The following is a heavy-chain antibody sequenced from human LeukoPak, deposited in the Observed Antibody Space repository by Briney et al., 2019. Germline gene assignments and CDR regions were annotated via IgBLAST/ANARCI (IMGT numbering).Heavy chain of an antibody. CDR2: IHSSGGS. J-gene: IGHJ4*02. D-gene: IGHD1-26*01. CDR1: GASISNYY. V-gene: IGHV4-4*09. CDR3: ARLGSYHDF. Sequence: PSETLSLTCTVSGASISNYYWSWIRQTLEKGLEWMGHIHSSGGSSYYPSLKSRLTLSIDTSRNRLSLKLPSVTAADTAVYFCARLGSYHDFWGQGALVTVSS.